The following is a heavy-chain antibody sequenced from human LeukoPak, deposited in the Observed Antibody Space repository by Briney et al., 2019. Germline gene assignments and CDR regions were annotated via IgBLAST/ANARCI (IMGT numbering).Heavy chain of an antibody. CDR3: ARDYFGSGSYPK. J-gene: IGHJ4*02. Sequence: GGSLRLSCAAAGFTFSNVWMSWVRQAPGKGLEWVGRIKSKTDGGTVDYAAPVKGRFTISRDNAKNSLYLQLNNLRDEDTAVYYCARDYFGSGSYPKWGQGTLVTVSS. CDR2: IKSKTDGGTV. V-gene: IGHV3-15*01. D-gene: IGHD3-10*01. CDR1: GFTFSNVW.